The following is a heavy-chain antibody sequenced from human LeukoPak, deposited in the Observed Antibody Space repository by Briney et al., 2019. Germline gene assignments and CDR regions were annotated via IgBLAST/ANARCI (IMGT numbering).Heavy chain of an antibody. Sequence: SQTLSLTCTVSGGSISSGSYYWSWIRQPAGKGLEWIGRIYTSGSTNYNPSLKSRVTISVDTSKNQFSLKLSSVTAADTAVYYCARVGRYTYYYDSSGYPYAFDIWGQGTMVTVSS. CDR2: IYTSGST. CDR1: GGSISSGSYY. J-gene: IGHJ3*02. CDR3: ARVGRYTYYYDSSGYPYAFDI. D-gene: IGHD3-22*01. V-gene: IGHV4-61*02.